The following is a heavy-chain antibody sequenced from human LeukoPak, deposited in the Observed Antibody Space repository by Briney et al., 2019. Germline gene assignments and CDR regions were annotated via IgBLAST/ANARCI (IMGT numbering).Heavy chain of an antibody. CDR1: GFTFSDYY. J-gene: IGHJ4*02. CDR2: ISYDGSYK. V-gene: IGHV3-30*03. D-gene: IGHD6-19*01. CDR3: ARRDSSGWAFDY. Sequence: GGSLRLSCAASGFTFSDYYMSWIRQAPGKGLEWVAIISYDGSYKYYADSVKGRFTISRDNSKNTLYLQMNSLRAEDTAVYYCARRDSSGWAFDYWGQGTLVTVSS.